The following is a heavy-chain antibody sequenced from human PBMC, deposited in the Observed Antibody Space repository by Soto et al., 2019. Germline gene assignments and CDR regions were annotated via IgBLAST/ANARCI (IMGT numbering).Heavy chain of an antibody. Sequence: GGSLRLSCAASGFTFTEFAMTWVRQAPGKGLEWVSTVSDSGGNTYYADSVKGRFTISRDNSKNTLFLQMNSLRAEDTAVYYCAEGGFYDGFDYWGQGTLVTVSS. V-gene: IGHV3-23*01. CDR2: VSDSGGNT. J-gene: IGHJ4*02. D-gene: IGHD5-12*01. CDR1: GFTFTEFA. CDR3: AEGGFYDGFDY.